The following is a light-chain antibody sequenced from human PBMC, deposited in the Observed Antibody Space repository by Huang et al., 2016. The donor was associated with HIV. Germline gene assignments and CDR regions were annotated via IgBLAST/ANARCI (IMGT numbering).Light chain of an antibody. CDR1: QSLIFTDGNTY. CDR3: MQGTHWPPT. V-gene: IGKV2-30*01. Sequence: DILLTQSPLSLPVTLGQPASISCRSSQSLIFTDGNTYLNWFHRRPGQPPRRLIYKVAKRDSGVPARISGSGSGTYFTLEISRVEAEDVGLYFCMQGTHWPPTFGQGTKVELK. CDR2: KVA. J-gene: IGKJ1*01.